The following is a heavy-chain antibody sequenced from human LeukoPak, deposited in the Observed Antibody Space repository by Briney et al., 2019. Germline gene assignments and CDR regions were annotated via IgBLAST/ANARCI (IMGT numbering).Heavy chain of an antibody. V-gene: IGHV1-69*13. D-gene: IGHD3-10*01. CDR3: ARVPDNVLLWFGVPYRGWFDP. CDR2: IIPIFGTA. Sequence: GASVKVSCKASGYTFTGYYMHWVRQAPGQGLEWMGGIIPIFGTANYAQKFQGRVTITADESTSTAYMELSSLRSEDTAVYYCARVPDNVLLWFGVPYRGWFDPWGQGTLVTVSS. J-gene: IGHJ5*02. CDR1: GYTFTGYY.